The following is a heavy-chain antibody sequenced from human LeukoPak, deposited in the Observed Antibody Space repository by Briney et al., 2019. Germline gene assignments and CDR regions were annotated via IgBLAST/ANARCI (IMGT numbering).Heavy chain of an antibody. V-gene: IGHV1-69*05. Sequence: AASVKVSCKASGGTFSSYAISWVRQAPGQGLEWMGRIIPIFGTANYAQKFQGRVTITTDESTSTAYMELSSLRSEDTAVYYCAREDGSYKYYFDYWGQGTLVTVSS. CDR1: GGTFSSYA. J-gene: IGHJ4*02. CDR2: IIPIFGTA. D-gene: IGHD1-26*01. CDR3: AREDGSYKYYFDY.